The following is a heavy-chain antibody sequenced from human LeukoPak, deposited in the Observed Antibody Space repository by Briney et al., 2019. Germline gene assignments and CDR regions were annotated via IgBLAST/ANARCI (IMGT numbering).Heavy chain of an antibody. Sequence: PGGSLRLSCVASGFTFSRHPMSWVRQAPGNGLELVSAINERGDITKYADSVMRRFTISRDSSKNTLYLKMNSLRAEDTAVYYCARGDDISPGRVLEYWGRGTLVTVSS. V-gene: IGHV3-23*01. CDR3: ARGDDISPGRVLEY. J-gene: IGHJ4*02. CDR1: GFTFSRHP. CDR2: INERGDIT. D-gene: IGHD3-9*01.